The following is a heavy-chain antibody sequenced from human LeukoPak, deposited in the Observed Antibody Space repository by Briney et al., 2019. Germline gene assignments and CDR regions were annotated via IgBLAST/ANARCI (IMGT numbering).Heavy chain of an antibody. J-gene: IGHJ4*02. CDR1: GFTFSSYS. CDR3: ARDLGSGSYNY. CDR2: ISSSSSYI. V-gene: IGHV3-21*01. Sequence: PGGSLRLSCAASGFTFSSYSMNWVRQAPGKGLAWVSSISSSSSYIYYADLVKGRFTISRDNAKNSLYLQMNSLRAEDTAVYYCARDLGSGSYNYWGQGTLVTVSS. D-gene: IGHD3-10*01.